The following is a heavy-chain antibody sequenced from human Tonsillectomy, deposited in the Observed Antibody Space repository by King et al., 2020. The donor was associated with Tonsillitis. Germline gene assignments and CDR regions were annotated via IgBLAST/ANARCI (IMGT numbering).Heavy chain of an antibody. D-gene: IGHD3-10*01. J-gene: IGHJ3*02. CDR2: FDPEEGAT. V-gene: IGHV1-24*01. CDR3: AADYFDSETYYAGAFGM. CDR1: GYNLTELS. Sequence: QLVQSGTDVRKPGASVKVSCKVSGYNLTELSIHWVRQAPGKGLEWMGGFDPEEGATVYAQMFQGRVAMTEDTSTDTAYMDLRSLRSDDTAVYYCAADYFDSETYYAGAFGMWGQGTMVTVSS.